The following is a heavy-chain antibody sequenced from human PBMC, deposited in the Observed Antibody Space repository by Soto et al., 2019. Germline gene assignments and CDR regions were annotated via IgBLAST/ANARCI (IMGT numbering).Heavy chain of an antibody. CDR2: ISSSSSYI. CDR1: GFTFSSYS. Sequence: GGSLRLSCAASGFTFSSYSMNWVRQAPGKGLEWVSSISSSSSYIYYADSVKGRFTISRDNAKNSLYLQMNSLRAEDTAVYYCARVGRPMVRGVIYFDYWGQGTLVTVSS. CDR3: ARVGRPMVRGVIYFDY. J-gene: IGHJ4*02. D-gene: IGHD3-10*01. V-gene: IGHV3-21*01.